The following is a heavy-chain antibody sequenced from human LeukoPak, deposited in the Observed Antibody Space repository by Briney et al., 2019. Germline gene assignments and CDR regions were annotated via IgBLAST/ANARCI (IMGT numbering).Heavy chain of an antibody. Sequence: GGSLRLSCAASGFTFSSYSMNWVRQAPGKGLEWVSYISSSSSTSIYYADSLKGRFTISRDNAKNSLYLQMNSLRVEDTAVYYCARDPTTVTSEADHWGQGTLVTVSS. CDR1: GFTFSSYS. CDR2: ISSSSSTSI. CDR3: ARDPTTVTSEADH. J-gene: IGHJ4*02. D-gene: IGHD4-17*01. V-gene: IGHV3-48*01.